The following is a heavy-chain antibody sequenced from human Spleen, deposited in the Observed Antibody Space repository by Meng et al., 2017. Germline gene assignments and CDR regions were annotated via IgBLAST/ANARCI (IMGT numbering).Heavy chain of an antibody. V-gene: IGHV3-30*15. CDR3: VRGNWDPFDY. Sequence: VQVWESGGGLVQPGGSLRLSCAASGFTFRTSAMHWVRQTPGKGLEWVSVISFDGNNQYYADSVKGRFTVSRDNSKDTLHLLMSSLRPEDTAVYYCVRGNWDPFDYWGQGTLVTVSS. D-gene: IGHD7-27*01. CDR1: GFTFRTSA. J-gene: IGHJ4*02. CDR2: ISFDGNNQ.